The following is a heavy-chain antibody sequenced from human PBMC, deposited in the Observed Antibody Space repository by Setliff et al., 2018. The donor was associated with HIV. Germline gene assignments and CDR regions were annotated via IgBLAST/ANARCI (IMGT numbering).Heavy chain of an antibody. CDR2: ISGYNGQT. D-gene: IGHD3-16*01. CDR1: GYNFDSFA. V-gene: IGHV1-18*01. Sequence: ASVKVSCEASGYNFDSFAVIWVRQAPGQGLEWMGWISGYNGQTKDAQKFQGRLIMTTDTATSTSYMEMRSLRSDDTAIYYCARARYGGFDHWGQGSLGTVSS. J-gene: IGHJ4*02. CDR3: ARARYGGFDH.